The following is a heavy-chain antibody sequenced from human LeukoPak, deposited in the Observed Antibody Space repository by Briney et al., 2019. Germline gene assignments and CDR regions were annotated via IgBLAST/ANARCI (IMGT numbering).Heavy chain of an antibody. Sequence: PGGSLRLSCAASGFTFSSYDMHWVRQPTGEGLEWVSSIGTAGDTYYPGSVKGRFTISRENAKNSLYLQMNNLRAEEAAVYYWASAWGSGYPSAGWFYPWGQGTLVTVSS. CDR1: GFTFSSYD. CDR2: IGTAGDT. D-gene: IGHD3-22*01. CDR3: ASAWGSGYPSAGWFYP. V-gene: IGHV3-13*01. J-gene: IGHJ5*02.